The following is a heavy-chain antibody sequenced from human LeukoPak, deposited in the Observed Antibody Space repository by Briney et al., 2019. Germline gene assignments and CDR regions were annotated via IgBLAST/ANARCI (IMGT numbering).Heavy chain of an antibody. J-gene: IGHJ5*02. CDR1: GYTFTGYY. V-gene: IGHV1-2*02. CDR2: INPNSGGT. Sequence: ASVKVSCKASGYTFTGYYMHWVRQAPGQGLEWMGWINPNSGGTNYAQKFQGRVTMTRDTSISTAYMELSRLRPDDTAVYYCARGHDIVVVPAAMGWFDPWGQGTLVTVSS. D-gene: IGHD2-2*01. CDR3: ARGHDIVVVPAAMGWFDP.